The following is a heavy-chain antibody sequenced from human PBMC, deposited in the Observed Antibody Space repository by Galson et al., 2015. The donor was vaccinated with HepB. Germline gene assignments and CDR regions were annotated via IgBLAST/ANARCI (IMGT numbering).Heavy chain of an antibody. Sequence: SLRLSCAASGFTFSSYAMNWVRQAPGKGLEWVAVLSSHGDNEYYADSVKGRFTISRDNSENTVYLQMHSLKTEDTAVYYCARDFRYSHGYHHYYYYGMDVWGQGTTVTVSS. V-gene: IGHV3-30*04. CDR1: GFTFSSYA. J-gene: IGHJ6*02. CDR3: ARDFRYSHGYHHYYYYGMDV. D-gene: IGHD5-18*01. CDR2: LSSHGDNE.